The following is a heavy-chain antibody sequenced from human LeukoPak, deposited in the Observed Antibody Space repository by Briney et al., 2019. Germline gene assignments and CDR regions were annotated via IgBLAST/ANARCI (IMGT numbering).Heavy chain of an antibody. CDR1: GFTFSRYA. V-gene: IGHV3-23*01. CDR2: ISGSGGST. D-gene: IGHD4-23*01. J-gene: IGHJ2*01. Sequence: GASRRLPCAASGFTFSRYAMSWVRQAPGKGLDWVSAISGSGGSTYYADSVKGRFTISRDNSKDTLYLQLNSLRAEDTAVYYCAKDHSYGGNSNWHFDLWGRGTLVTVSS. CDR3: AKDHSYGGNSNWHFDL.